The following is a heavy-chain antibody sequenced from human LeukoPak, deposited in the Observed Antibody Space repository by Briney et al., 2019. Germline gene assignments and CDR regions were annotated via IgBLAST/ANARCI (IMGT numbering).Heavy chain of an antibody. CDR1: GSTFSSHT. D-gene: IGHD3-16*01. V-gene: IGHV3-48*04. CDR3: ASSGQGGGLDV. CDR2: ISSTSSVI. J-gene: IGHJ6*04. Sequence: PGGSLRLSCAASGSTFSSHTMNWVRQAPGKGLEWVSYISSTSSVIYYADSVKGRFTISRDNAKNSLYLQMNSLRAEDTAVYYCASSGQGGGLDVWGKGTTVTVSS.